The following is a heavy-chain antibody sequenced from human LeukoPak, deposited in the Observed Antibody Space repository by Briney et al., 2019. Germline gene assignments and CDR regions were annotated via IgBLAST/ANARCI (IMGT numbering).Heavy chain of an antibody. Sequence: SETLSLTCTVSGGSISTYYWSWIRQPPGKGLEWIGYIYYTGSTNYNPSLKSRVTLSVDTSKNQFSLNLSSVTAADTAVYYCARVDSINWYDSRGYFDYWGQGTLVTVSS. CDR2: IYYTGST. V-gene: IGHV4-59*01. CDR1: GGSISTYY. CDR3: ARVDSINWYDSRGYFDY. D-gene: IGHD6-13*01. J-gene: IGHJ4*02.